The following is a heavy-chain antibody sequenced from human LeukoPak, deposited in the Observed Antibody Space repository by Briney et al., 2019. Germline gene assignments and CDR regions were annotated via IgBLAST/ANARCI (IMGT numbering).Heavy chain of an antibody. CDR1: GGTFSSYA. CDR3: ARGRYSGCDTSNDY. Sequence: PVKVSCKASGGTFSSYAISWVRQAPGQGLEWMGGIIPIFGTANYAQKFQGRVTITADESTSTAYMELSSLRSEDTAVYYCARGRYSGCDTSNDYWGQGTLVTVSS. D-gene: IGHD5-12*01. CDR2: IIPIFGTA. V-gene: IGHV1-69*13. J-gene: IGHJ4*02.